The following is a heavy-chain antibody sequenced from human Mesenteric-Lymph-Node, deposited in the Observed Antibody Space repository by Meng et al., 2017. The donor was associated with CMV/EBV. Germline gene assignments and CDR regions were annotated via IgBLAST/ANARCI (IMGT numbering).Heavy chain of an antibody. CDR3: ARAGSSSIGMDV. D-gene: IGHD6-6*01. CDR2: ISSSSYI. Sequence: GESLKISCAASGSTFSSYSMNWVRQAPGKGLEWVSSISSSSYIYYADSVKGRFTISRDNAKNSLYLQMNSLRAEDTAVYYCARAGSSSIGMDVWGQGTTVTVSS. V-gene: IGHV3-21*01. CDR1: GSTFSSYS. J-gene: IGHJ6*02.